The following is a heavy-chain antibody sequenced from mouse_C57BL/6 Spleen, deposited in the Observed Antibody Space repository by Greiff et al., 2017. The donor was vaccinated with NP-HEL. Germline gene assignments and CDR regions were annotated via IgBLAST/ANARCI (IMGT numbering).Heavy chain of an antibody. Sequence: QVQLQQPGAELVKPGASVKLSCKASGYTFTSYWMQWVKQRPGQGLEWIGEIDPSDSYTNYNQKFKGKATLTVDTSSSTAYMQLSSLTSEDSAVYYCARTNSNYFAYWGQGTLVTVSA. J-gene: IGHJ3*01. CDR2: IDPSDSYT. CDR1: GYTFTSYW. V-gene: IGHV1-50*01. CDR3: ARTNSNYFAY. D-gene: IGHD2-5*01.